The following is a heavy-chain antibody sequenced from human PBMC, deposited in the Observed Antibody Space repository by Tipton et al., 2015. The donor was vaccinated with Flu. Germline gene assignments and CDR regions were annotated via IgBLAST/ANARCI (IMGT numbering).Heavy chain of an antibody. Sequence: QLVQSGGDLVQPGGSLRPSCIGSGFTFNTYQMNWVRQAPGKGLEWVSYISSSGDPIFYADSVSGRFTISRDTARNSLYLQMNTLRAEDTAVYYCATHDFGDLSPTAHFEHWGQESLVTAS. CDR1: GFTFNTYQ. J-gene: IGHJ4*02. CDR3: ATHDFGDLSPTAHFEH. V-gene: IGHV3-48*03. CDR2: ISSSGDPI. D-gene: IGHD4-17*01.